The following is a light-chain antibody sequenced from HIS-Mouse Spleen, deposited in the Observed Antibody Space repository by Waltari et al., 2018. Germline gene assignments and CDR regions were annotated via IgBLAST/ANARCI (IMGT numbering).Light chain of an antibody. CDR2: QDS. CDR1: KSGDKY. CDR3: QAWDSSYSV. J-gene: IGLJ2*01. V-gene: IGLV3-1*01. Sequence: SYDLTQPPSVSVSPGQTASITCSGDKSGDKYACWYQQKPGHSPVLVIYQDSKRPSGIPELFSGSNSGNTATLTISGTQAMDEADYYCQAWDSSYSVFGGGTKLTVL.